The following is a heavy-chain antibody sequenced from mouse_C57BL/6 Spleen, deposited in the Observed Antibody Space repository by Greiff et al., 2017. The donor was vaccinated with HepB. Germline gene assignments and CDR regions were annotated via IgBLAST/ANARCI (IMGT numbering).Heavy chain of an antibody. Sequence: EVKLMESGGGLVKPGGSLKLSCAASGFTFSDYGMHWVRQAPEKGLEWVAYISSGSSTIYYADTVKGRFTISRDNAKNTLFLQMTSLRSEDTAMYYCARDPHYGSSYGCAYWGQGTLVTVSA. CDR2: ISSGSSTI. CDR1: GFTFSDYG. J-gene: IGHJ3*01. D-gene: IGHD1-1*01. CDR3: ARDPHYGSSYGCAY. V-gene: IGHV5-17*01.